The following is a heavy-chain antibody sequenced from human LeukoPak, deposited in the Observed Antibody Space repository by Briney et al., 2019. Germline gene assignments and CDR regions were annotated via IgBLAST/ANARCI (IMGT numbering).Heavy chain of an antibody. V-gene: IGHV1-3*01. CDR2: VNAGNGKT. Sequence: ASVKVSCKASGYTFTSYAMHWVRQAPGQRLEWMGWVNAGNGKTKYSEKFQGRVTITRDTTASTAYMEVSSLRSEDTAVYYCAKGIWVSGRYYFDYWGQGTLVTVSS. CDR1: GYTFTSYA. J-gene: IGHJ4*02. CDR3: AKGIWVSGRYYFDY. D-gene: IGHD3-10*01.